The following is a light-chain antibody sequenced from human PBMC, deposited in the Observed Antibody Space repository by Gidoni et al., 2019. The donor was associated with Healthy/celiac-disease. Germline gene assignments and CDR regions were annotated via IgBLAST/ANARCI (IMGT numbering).Light chain of an antibody. V-gene: IGKV3-20*01. CDR1: QSVSSSY. Sequence: EIVFTQSPGTLSLSPGARATLSCRASQSVSSSYLAWYQKKPGQAPRLLIYGASSRATGIPDRFSGSGYGTDFTLTISRLEPEDFAVYYCQQYGSSAYTFGQXTKLGIK. J-gene: IGKJ2*01. CDR3: QQYGSSAYT. CDR2: GAS.